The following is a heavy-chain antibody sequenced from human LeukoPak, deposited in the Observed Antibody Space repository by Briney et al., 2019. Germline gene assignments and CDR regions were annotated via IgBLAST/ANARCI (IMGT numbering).Heavy chain of an antibody. D-gene: IGHD6-13*01. V-gene: IGHV6-1*01. CDR1: GDRVPSNGVA. CDR3: ARVAAPGPLYYYGMDV. J-gene: IGHJ6*04. CDR2: AYYRSKWFY. Sequence: SQTLSPTRAIPGDRVPSNGVAWNRTRQSPSTGLEWLGRAYYRSKWFYDHAVSVKSRIIINSDTSKNQFSLQLNSVTPEDTAVYYGARVAAPGPLYYYGMDVWGKGTTVTVSS.